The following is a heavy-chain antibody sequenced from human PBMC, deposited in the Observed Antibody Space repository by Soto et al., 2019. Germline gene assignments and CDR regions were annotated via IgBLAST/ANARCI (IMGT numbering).Heavy chain of an antibody. D-gene: IGHD5-12*01. CDR3: ARDAVSTIGDFDY. Sequence: GASVKVCCEASGYTFTGYYIHWVRQAPGQGLEWMGWINPNSGATNQAQKFQGRVTMARDTSISTAYMELSRLTSDDTAVYYCARDAVSTIGDFDYWGQGTLVTVSS. V-gene: IGHV1-2*02. CDR2: INPNSGAT. J-gene: IGHJ4*02. CDR1: GYTFTGYY.